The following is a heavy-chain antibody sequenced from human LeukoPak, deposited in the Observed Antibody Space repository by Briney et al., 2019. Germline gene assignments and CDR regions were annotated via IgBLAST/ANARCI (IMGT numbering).Heavy chain of an antibody. CDR1: GFDFSSYS. V-gene: IGHV3-48*04. J-gene: IGHJ3*02. CDR2: ISGSGSAT. CDR3: ARDEIRTGAFDI. Sequence: GGSLRLSCATSGFDFSSYSMNWVRQAPGKGLEWVSYISGSGSATYYGDSVKGRFTISRDNAKNSLFLQLNSLRAEDTAVYYCARDEIRTGAFDIWGQGTMVTVSS. D-gene: IGHD3-10*01.